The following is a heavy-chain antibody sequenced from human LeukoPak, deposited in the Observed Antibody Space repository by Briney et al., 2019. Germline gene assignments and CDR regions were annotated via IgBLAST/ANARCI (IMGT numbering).Heavy chain of an antibody. Sequence: SETLSLTCTVSGGSISKYYWSWIRQPAGKGLEWIGRVHTSGSTNYNPSLKSRVTISVDTSKNQFSLILTSVTAADTAVYYCARDGEVGGAMSRFDYWGQGTLVTVSS. D-gene: IGHD1-26*01. V-gene: IGHV4-4*07. CDR1: GGSISKYY. CDR2: VHTSGST. J-gene: IGHJ4*02. CDR3: ARDGEVGGAMSRFDY.